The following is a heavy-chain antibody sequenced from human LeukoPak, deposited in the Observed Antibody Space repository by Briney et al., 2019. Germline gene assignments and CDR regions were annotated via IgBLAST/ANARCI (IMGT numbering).Heavy chain of an antibody. D-gene: IGHD1-26*01. J-gene: IGHJ6*03. Sequence: GGSLRLSCAASGFTFSDYYMSWIRQAPGKGLEWVSYISSSGSSRYYADSVKGRCTISRDYAKNALYLQMNSLRAEVTAVYYCARDYGAMDVWGKGTTVTVSS. CDR3: ARDYGAMDV. CDR1: GFTFSDYY. V-gene: IGHV3-11*04. CDR2: ISSSGSSR.